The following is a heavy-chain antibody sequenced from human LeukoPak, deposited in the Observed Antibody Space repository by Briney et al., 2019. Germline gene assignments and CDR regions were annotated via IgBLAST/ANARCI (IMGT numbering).Heavy chain of an antibody. CDR1: GYPFPSYG. D-gene: IGHD3-3*01. Sequence: ASVKVPRKAPGYPFPSYGISWVRQAPGQGPEWMGWISAYNGNTNYAQKLQGRVTLTTDTSTSTAYMELRSLRSDDTAVYYCARGRITIFGVAWFDPWGQGTLVTVSS. CDR3: ARGRITIFGVAWFDP. CDR2: ISAYNGNT. V-gene: IGHV1-18*01. J-gene: IGHJ5*02.